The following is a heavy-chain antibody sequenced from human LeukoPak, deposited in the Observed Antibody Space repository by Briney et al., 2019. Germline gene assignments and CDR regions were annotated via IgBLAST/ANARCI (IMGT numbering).Heavy chain of an antibody. Sequence: PGGSLRLSCAASGFTFSSYWMHWVRQAPGKGLVWVSRINSDGSSTSYADSVKGRFTISRDNSKSTLYLQMNSLRAEDTAVYYCARDDNWNDGVGFDYWGQGTLVTVSS. CDR1: GFTFSSYW. J-gene: IGHJ4*02. CDR2: INSDGSST. D-gene: IGHD1-1*01. V-gene: IGHV3-74*01. CDR3: ARDDNWNDGVGFDY.